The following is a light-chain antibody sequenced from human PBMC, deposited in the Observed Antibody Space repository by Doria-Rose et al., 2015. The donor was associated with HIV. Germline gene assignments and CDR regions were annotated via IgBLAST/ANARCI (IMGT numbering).Light chain of an antibody. V-gene: IGKV3-20*01. CDR2: DAS. Sequence: TQSPGTLSLSPGESATLSCRASQRVKSSYLAWYQQRPGQAPMLLSYDASTGATGIPDRFSGSESGTDFTLTISRLEPEDVAVYYCQQYGASRGAFGQGTRLEIK. CDR3: QQYGASRGA. J-gene: IGKJ5*01. CDR1: QRVKSSY.